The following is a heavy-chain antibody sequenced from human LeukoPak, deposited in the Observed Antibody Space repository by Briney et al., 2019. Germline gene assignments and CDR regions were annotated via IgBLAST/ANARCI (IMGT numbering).Heavy chain of an antibody. Sequence: GGSLRLSCAASGFTFTNYWMHWVRQAPGMGLVWVSRLPPDELGIIYADSVKGRFTISRDNGKNTLFLQMNSLRAEDAAVYYCVRGNDYGGPHYWGQGTLVTVSS. CDR2: LPPDELGI. V-gene: IGHV3-74*01. J-gene: IGHJ4*02. CDR3: VRGNDYGGPHY. D-gene: IGHD4-23*01. CDR1: GFTFTNYW.